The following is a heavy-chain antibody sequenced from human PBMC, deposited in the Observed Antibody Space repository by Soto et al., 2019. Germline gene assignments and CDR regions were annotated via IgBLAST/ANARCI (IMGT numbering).Heavy chain of an antibody. Sequence: QVQLVQSGAEVKRPGSSVKVSCKASGGNFTNYAINWVRQAPGQGLEWMGWFTPIFGTANYARKFRGSLTITADESTNTASMDLSSLSAEDTAVYYCARGPEFRFLAHWVDPWGQGTLVTVSS. CDR1: GGNFTNYA. D-gene: IGHD3-3*01. V-gene: IGHV1-69*12. J-gene: IGHJ5*02. CDR3: ARGPEFRFLAHWVDP. CDR2: FTPIFGTA.